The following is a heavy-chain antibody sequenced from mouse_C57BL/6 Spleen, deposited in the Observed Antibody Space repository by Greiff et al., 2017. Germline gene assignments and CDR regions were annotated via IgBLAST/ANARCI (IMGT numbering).Heavy chain of an antibody. Sequence: QVQLKESGPGILQPSQTLSLSCSSSGFSLSTSNMGIGWIRQPSGQGLEWLAHPWWNDDKYYNPSLKSQPTISKDTSNNQVFLKITSVDTADTATVYCAEIAGIGSWFAYWGQGTLVTVSA. CDR2: PWWNDDK. CDR1: GFSLSTSNMG. D-gene: IGHD4-1*01. J-gene: IGHJ3*01. CDR3: AEIAGIGSWFAY. V-gene: IGHV8-5*01.